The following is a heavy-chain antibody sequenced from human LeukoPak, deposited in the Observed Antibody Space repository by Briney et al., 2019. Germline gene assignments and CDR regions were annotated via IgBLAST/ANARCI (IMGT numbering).Heavy chain of an antibody. CDR2: TYYRSKWYN. CDR1: GDSVSSNSAA. Sequence: TLSLTCAISGDSVSSNSAAWNWIRQTPSRGLEWLGRTYYRSKWYNDYAVSVKSRITINPDTSKNQFSLKLSSVTAADTAVYYCARVKDVRYNWNYGGVDYWGQGTLVTVSS. CDR3: ARVKDVRYNWNYGGVDY. V-gene: IGHV6-1*01. J-gene: IGHJ4*02. D-gene: IGHD1-7*01.